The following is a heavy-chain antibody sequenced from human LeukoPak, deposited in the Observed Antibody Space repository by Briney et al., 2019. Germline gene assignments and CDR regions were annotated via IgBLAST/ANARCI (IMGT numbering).Heavy chain of an antibody. CDR1: GFIFSNYG. CDR3: ARDTYSKTTDSDFDY. Sequence: GGTLRLSCAASGFIFSNYGMNWVRQAPGKGLEWVSYISSSSETIHYADSVKGRFTISRDNAENSLYLQMNSLRAEDTAVYYCARDTYSKTTDSDFDYWGQGTLVTVSS. D-gene: IGHD1-1*01. J-gene: IGHJ4*02. V-gene: IGHV3-48*04. CDR2: ISSSSETI.